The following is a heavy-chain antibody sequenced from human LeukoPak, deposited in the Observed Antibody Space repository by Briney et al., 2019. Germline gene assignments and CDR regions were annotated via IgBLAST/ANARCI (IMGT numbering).Heavy chain of an antibody. V-gene: IGHV4-59*01. CDR1: GGSISSYY. CDR2: IYYSGST. CDR3: ASKIANDAFDI. Sequence: SETLSLTCTVSGGSISSYYWSWIRQPPGKGLEWIGYIYYSGSTNYNPSLKSRVTISVDTSKNQFSLKLSSVTAADTAVYYCASKIANDAFDIWGQGTMVTVSS. D-gene: IGHD2/OR15-2a*01. J-gene: IGHJ3*02.